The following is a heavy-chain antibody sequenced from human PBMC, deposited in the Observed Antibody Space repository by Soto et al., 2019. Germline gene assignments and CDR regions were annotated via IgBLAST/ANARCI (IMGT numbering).Heavy chain of an antibody. CDR1: GFTLSSYS. V-gene: IGHV3-23*01. CDR2: ISGSGNRT. CDR3: ANEVTSGSYSNYSYGLDV. J-gene: IGHJ6*02. Sequence: GGSLRLSGAGSGFTLSSYSMSWVRQAPWKGLEWVSAISGSGNRTFHADSVKGRFTISRGNAKKALYLQMNSLRVEDTAVYYFANEVTSGSYSNYSYGLDVWGRRTMVTVCS. D-gene: IGHD1-26*01.